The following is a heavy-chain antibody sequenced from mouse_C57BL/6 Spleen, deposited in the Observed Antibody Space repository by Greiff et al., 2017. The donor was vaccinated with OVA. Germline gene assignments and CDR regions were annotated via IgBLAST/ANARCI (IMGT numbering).Heavy chain of an antibody. D-gene: IGHD2-13*01. CDR3: AYYGDFDY. CDR2: ISYDGSN. Sequence: EVKLLESGPGLVKPSQSLSLTCSVTGYSITSGYYWNWIRQFPGNKLEWMGYISYDGSNNYNPSLKNRISITRDTSKNQFFLKLNSVTTEDTATYYCAYYGDFDYWGQGTTLTVSS. V-gene: IGHV3-6*01. J-gene: IGHJ2*01. CDR1: GYSITSGYY.